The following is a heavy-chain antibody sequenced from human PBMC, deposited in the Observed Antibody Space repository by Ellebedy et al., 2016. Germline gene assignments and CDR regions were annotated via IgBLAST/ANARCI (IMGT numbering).Heavy chain of an antibody. V-gene: IGHV1-2*02. CDR1: GYTFTGYY. CDR3: ARDPSYYDFWSGSTPYGMDV. Sequence: ASVKVSCXASGYTFTGYYMHWVRQAPGQGLEWMGWINPNSGGTNYAQKFQGRVTMTRDTSISTAYVELSRLRSDDTAVYYCARDPSYYDFWSGSTPYGMDVWGQGTTVTVSS. D-gene: IGHD3-3*01. J-gene: IGHJ6*02. CDR2: INPNSGGT.